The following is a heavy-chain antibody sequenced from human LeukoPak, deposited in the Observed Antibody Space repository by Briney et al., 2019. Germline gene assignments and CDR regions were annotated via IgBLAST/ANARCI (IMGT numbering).Heavy chain of an antibody. CDR3: ARLGIVVVPAVTFFVY. V-gene: IGHV4-39*01. J-gene: IGHJ4*02. CDR2: IYYSGST. D-gene: IGHD2-2*01. CDR1: AGSISSSSYY. Sequence: SETLSLTCPVTAGSISSSSYYWGWLRQPPGKGLEWIGSIYYSGSTSYKPSLKSPLTISVYTSKSQFSLKLSSVTAADTAVYYCARLGIVVVPAVTFFVYWGQGTLVTVSS.